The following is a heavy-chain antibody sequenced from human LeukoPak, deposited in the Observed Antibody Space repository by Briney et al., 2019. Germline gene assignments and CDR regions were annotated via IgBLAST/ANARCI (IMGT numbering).Heavy chain of an antibody. V-gene: IGHV4-39*01. CDR1: GGSISSSSYY. J-gene: IGHJ4*02. CDR2: NYYSGST. Sequence: ASETLSLTCTVSGGSISSSSYYWGWIRQPPGKGLEWIGSNYYSGSTYYNPSLKSRVTISVDTSKNQFSLKLSSVTAADTAVYYCARLQSSGLVWSVYWGQGTLVTVSS. CDR3: ARLQSSGLVWSVY. D-gene: IGHD2-21*01.